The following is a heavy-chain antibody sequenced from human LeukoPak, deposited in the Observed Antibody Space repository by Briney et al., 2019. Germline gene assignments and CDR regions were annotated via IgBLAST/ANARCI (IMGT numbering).Heavy chain of an antibody. CDR2: IWYDGST. Sequence: PGGSLRLSCAASGFTFSNYGMHWVRQAPGKGLEWVAGIWYDGSTYYTDSVKGRITISRDNSKNTLYLQMNTLGAEDTAVYYCERDRTTILSSFDIWGQGTMVTVSS. J-gene: IGHJ3*02. V-gene: IGHV3-33*01. D-gene: IGHD3-9*01. CDR1: GFTFSNYG. CDR3: ERDRTTILSSFDI.